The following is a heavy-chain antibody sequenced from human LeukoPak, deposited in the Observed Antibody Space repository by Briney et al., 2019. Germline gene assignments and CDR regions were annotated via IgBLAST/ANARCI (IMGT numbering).Heavy chain of an antibody. V-gene: IGHV3-21*01. CDR3: ARDTDYGDLYSDY. CDR1: GFTFSSYS. J-gene: IGHJ4*02. D-gene: IGHD4-17*01. CDR2: ISSSSSYI. Sequence: PGGSLRLSCAASGFTFSSYSMNWVRQAPGKGLEWVSSISSSSSYIYYADSVKGRFTISRDNAKNSLYLQMNSLRAKDTAVYYCARDTDYGDLYSDYWGQGTLVTVSS.